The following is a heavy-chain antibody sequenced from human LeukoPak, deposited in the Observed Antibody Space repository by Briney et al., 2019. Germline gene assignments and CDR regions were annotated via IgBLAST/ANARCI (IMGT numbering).Heavy chain of an antibody. CDR1: GGSISSYY. V-gene: IGHV4-59*01. Sequence: PSETLSLACTVSGGSISSYYWSWLRQPPGKGLEWIGYIYYSGSTNYNPSLKSRVTISVDTSKNQFSLKLSSVSAADTAVYYCASQSSSWYGAAYYDYMYVWGKGTTVTASS. CDR3: ASQSSSWYGAAYYDYMYV. J-gene: IGHJ6*03. D-gene: IGHD6-13*01. CDR2: IYYSGST.